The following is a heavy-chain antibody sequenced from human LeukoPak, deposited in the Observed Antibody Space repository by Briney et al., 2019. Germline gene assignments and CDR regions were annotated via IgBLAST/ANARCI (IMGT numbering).Heavy chain of an antibody. CDR3: TKYYYDTSGYSNWFDP. D-gene: IGHD3-22*01. V-gene: IGHV4-31*03. J-gene: IGHJ5*02. CDR2: EHYSALT. CDR1: CGSVSSRTYF. Sequence: SQTLSLTYSVSCGSVSSRTYFWSSIPQHPGKGLEGIGYEHYSALTYHTPSLKSRVTISVDKSNNPVSLRPYSFTPSDTSVCYCTKYYYDTSGYSNWFDPWGQGTLVTVSA.